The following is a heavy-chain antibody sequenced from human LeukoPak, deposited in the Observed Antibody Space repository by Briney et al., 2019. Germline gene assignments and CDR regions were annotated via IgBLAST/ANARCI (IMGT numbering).Heavy chain of an antibody. J-gene: IGHJ5*02. V-gene: IGHV3-30*02. CDR1: GFTFSSYG. CDR3: AKDLFQRAVGWFDP. Sequence: GGSLRLSCAASGFTFSSYGMHWVRQAPGKGLEWVAFIRYDGSNKYYADSVKGRFTLSRDNSKNTLYLQMNSLRAEDTAVYYCAKDLFQRAVGWFDPWGQGTLVTVSS. D-gene: IGHD1-1*01. CDR2: IRYDGSNK.